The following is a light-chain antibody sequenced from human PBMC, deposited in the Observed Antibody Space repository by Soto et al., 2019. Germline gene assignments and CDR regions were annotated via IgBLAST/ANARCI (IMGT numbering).Light chain of an antibody. J-gene: IGLJ1*01. CDR2: DVS. V-gene: IGLV2-14*01. Sequence: QSALTQPASVSGSPGQSITISCTGTSSDVGGYNYVSWYQQHPGKAPKLMICDVSNRPSGVSNRFSGSKSGNTASLTISGLQAEDEADYYCSSYTSSITLLYVFGTGTKVTVL. CDR3: SSYTSSITLLYV. CDR1: SSDVGGYNY.